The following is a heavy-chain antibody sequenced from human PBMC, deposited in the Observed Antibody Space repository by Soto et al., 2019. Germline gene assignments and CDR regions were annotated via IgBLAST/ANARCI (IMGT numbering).Heavy chain of an antibody. D-gene: IGHD4-17*01. V-gene: IGHV4-31*03. CDR2: IYYSGST. CDR1: GFTISSGGYY. J-gene: IGHJ4*02. CDR3: ARERLRKFDY. Sequence: SETLSLTCPVSGFTISSGGYYWSWIRQHPGKGLEWIGYIYYSGSTYYNPSLKSRVTISVDTSKNQFSLKLSSVTAADTAVYYCARERLRKFDYWGQGTLVTVSS.